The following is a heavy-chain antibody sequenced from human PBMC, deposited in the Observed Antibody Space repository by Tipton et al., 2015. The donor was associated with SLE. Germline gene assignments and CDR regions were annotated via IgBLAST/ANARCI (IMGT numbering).Heavy chain of an antibody. CDR3: ATTVASYFDY. D-gene: IGHD4-23*01. CDR2: ISNSETT. V-gene: IGHV4-59*11. J-gene: IGHJ4*02. CDR1: GGSISSHY. Sequence: TLSLTCTVSGGSISSHYWSWIRQAPGKGLEWIGYISNSETTNYNPSLKSRVTISVDTSKNQFSLKLSSVTAADTAVYYCATTVASYFDYWGQGTLVTVSS.